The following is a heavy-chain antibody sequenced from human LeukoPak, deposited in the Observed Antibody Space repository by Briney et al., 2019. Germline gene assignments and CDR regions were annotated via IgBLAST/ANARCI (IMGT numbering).Heavy chain of an antibody. CDR3: AKDASGPYYSLFDS. Sequence: GGPLRLSCAASGFTFSNFGMHWVRQAPGKGLEWVAVIYNDGSNQLYGDSVMGRFTISRDNSKSTLSLQMNSLSAEDTAVYYCAKDASGPYYSLFDSWGQGTLVIVSS. D-gene: IGHD3-22*01. CDR2: IYNDGSNQ. J-gene: IGHJ5*01. CDR1: GFTFSNFG. V-gene: IGHV3-30*18.